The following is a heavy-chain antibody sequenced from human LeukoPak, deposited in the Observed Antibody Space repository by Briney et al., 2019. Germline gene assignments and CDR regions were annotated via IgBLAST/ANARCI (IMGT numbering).Heavy chain of an antibody. D-gene: IGHD3-3*01. J-gene: IGHJ4*02. CDR2: ISAYNGNT. CDR3: ARDHPSLDFWSGYSRNFDY. Sequence: GASVEVSCKASGYTFTSYGISWVRQAPGQGLEWMGWISAYNGNTNYAQKLQGRVTMTTDTSTSTAYMELRSLRSDDTAVYYCARDHPSLDFWSGYSRNFDYWGQGTLVTVSS. V-gene: IGHV1-18*01. CDR1: GYTFTSYG.